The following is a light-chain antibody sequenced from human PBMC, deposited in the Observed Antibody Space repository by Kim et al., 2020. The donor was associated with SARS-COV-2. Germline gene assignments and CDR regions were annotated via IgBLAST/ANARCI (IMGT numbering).Light chain of an antibody. J-gene: IGLJ2*01. V-gene: IGLV3-1*01. CDR1: KLGDKY. CDR2: QNN. Sequence: SYELTQPPSVSASPGQTASITCSGDKLGDKYACWYQQKPGQSPVMVIYQNNKRPSWIPERFSGSNSRNAATLTISGTQAVDEADYYCQAWDSSTAVFGGGTQLTVL. CDR3: QAWDSSTAV.